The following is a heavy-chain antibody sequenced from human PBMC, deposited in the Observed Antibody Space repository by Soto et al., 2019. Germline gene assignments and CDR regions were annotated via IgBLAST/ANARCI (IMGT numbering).Heavy chain of an antibody. CDR1: GDSVSSNSAG. Sequence: SHTLSLTCVITGDSVSSNSAGWSWVRQSPSRGLEWLGRTYYRSKWYYEYAVSVRGRITINPDTSKNQSSLQLNSVTPEDTAVYFCARGEQYSGRIFDYWGEGTLVTVSS. J-gene: IGHJ4*01. D-gene: IGHD1-26*01. V-gene: IGHV6-1*01. CDR3: ARGEQYSGRIFDY. CDR2: TYYRSKWYY.